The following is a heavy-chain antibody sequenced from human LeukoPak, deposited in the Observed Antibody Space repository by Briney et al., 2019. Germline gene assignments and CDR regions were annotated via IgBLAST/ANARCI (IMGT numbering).Heavy chain of an antibody. CDR3: ARPLAPGYSSTWYSQPVWFDP. J-gene: IGHJ5*02. Sequence: SETLSLTCSVSGGSISDLYRGWIRQPPGQGLEWSGYIHYSGNTSCTPSLTSRVTISADTSKDQFSLKLSSVTAADTAVYYCARPLAPGYSSTWYSQPVWFDPCGQGTLATVSS. CDR1: GGSISDLY. D-gene: IGHD6-13*01. V-gene: IGHV4-59*12. CDR2: IHYSGNT.